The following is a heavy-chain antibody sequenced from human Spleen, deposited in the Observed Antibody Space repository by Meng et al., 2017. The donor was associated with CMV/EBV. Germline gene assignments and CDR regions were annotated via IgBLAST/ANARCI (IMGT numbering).Heavy chain of an antibody. CDR2: FNWNGGST. V-gene: IGHV3-20*04. CDR1: GFTFDDYG. D-gene: IGHD3-10*02. J-gene: IGHJ6*02. Sequence: GGSLRLSCAASGFTFDDYGMSWVRQAPGKGLEWVSGFNWNGGSTGYADSVKGRFTISRDNARDSLYLQMNSLRAEDTALYYCARGLRTGYYHYYGMDVWGQGTTVTVSS. CDR3: ARGLRTGYYHYYGMDV.